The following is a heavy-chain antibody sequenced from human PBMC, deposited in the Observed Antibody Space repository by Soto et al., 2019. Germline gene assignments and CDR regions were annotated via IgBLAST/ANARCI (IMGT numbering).Heavy chain of an antibody. J-gene: IGHJ4*02. CDR3: AKGGYYDSSGYLGWVDY. V-gene: IGHV3-30*18. CDR2: ISYDGSNR. D-gene: IGHD3-22*01. Sequence: QVQLVESGGGVVQPGRSLRLSCAASGFTFSSYGIHWVRQAPGKGLEWVAVISYDGSNRYYADSVKGRITISRDNSKNTLYLQMNSLRAEDTAVYYCAKGGYYDSSGYLGWVDYWGQGTVVTVSS. CDR1: GFTFSSYG.